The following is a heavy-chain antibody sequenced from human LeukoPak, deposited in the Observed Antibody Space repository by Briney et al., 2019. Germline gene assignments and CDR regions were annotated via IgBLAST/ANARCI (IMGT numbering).Heavy chain of an antibody. CDR2: ISAYNGNT. CDR1: GYTFTSFF. V-gene: IGHV1-18*04. J-gene: IGHJ4*02. CDR3: AREEYDYVWGSYRPLDY. Sequence: ASVKVSCKASGYTFTSFFMHWVRQAPGQGLEWMGWISAYNGNTNYAQKLQGRVTMTTDTSTSTAYMELRSLRSDDTAVYYCAREEYDYVWGSYRPLDYWGQGTLVTVSS. D-gene: IGHD3-16*02.